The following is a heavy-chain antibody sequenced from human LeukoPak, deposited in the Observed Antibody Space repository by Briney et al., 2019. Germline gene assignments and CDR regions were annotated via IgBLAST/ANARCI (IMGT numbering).Heavy chain of an antibody. D-gene: IGHD3-22*01. CDR2: ISTYSEKP. CDR3: ARTSVAAHDKIGFVDY. V-gene: IGHV1-18*01. J-gene: IGHJ4*02. CDR1: GYNFLSYG. Sequence: ASVRVSCKASGYNFLSYGISWVRQAPGIGLEWMGWISTYSEKPKYSLKLQGRVTVTTDTSTATVSMELRSLTSDDTALYYCARTSVAAHDKIGFVDYWGQGTLVTVSS.